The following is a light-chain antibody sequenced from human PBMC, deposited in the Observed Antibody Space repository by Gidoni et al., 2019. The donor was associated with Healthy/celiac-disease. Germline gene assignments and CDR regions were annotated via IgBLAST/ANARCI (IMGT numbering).Light chain of an antibody. V-gene: IGLV2-14*01. CDR1: SSDVGGYNY. CDR2: EVS. Sequence: QSALTQPASVSGSPGQSITISCTGTSSDVGGYNYVSWYQPHPGKAPKLMIYEVSNRPSGVPNRFSGSKSGNTASLTISGLQAEDEADYYCSSYTSSSTLEVGGGTKLTVL. J-gene: IGLJ2*01. CDR3: SSYTSSSTLE.